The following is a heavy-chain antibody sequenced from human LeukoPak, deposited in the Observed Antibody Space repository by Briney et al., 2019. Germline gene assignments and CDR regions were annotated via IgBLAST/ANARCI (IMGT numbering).Heavy chain of an antibody. Sequence: SVRVSCTASGDTFSSYAFNWVRQAPGQGLEWMGGIITKFGTTNYGQKFQGRVTITADESTNTAYMELSSLRSEDTAVYYCARGRWTEIRGLIHYYYGMDVWGKGTPVTVSS. CDR1: GDTFSSYA. J-gene: IGHJ6*04. CDR2: IITKFGTT. V-gene: IGHV1-69*01. CDR3: ARGRWTEIRGLIHYYYGMDV. D-gene: IGHD3-10*01.